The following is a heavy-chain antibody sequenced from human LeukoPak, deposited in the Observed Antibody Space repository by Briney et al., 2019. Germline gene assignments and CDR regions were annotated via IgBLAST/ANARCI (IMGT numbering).Heavy chain of an antibody. V-gene: IGHV4-39*07. D-gene: IGHD5-18*01. CDR1: GGSISSSSYY. CDR2: IYYSGST. CDR3: ARLTADGFDF. J-gene: IGHJ3*01. Sequence: SETLSLTCTVSGGSISSSSYYWGWIRQPPGKGLEWIGSIYYSGSTYYNPSLKSRVTISVDTSKNQFSLQLSSVTAADTAVFYCARLTADGFDFWGQGTKVTVSS.